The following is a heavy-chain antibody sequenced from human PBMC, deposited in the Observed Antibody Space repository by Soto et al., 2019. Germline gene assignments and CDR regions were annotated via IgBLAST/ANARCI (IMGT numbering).Heavy chain of an antibody. J-gene: IGHJ4*02. Sequence: SETLSLTCTVSGGSISSYYWSWIRQPPGKGLEWIGYIYYSGSTNYNPSLKSRVTISVDTSKNQFSLKLSSVTAADTAVYYCARGRPRGYSYGSLGSPFDYWGQGTLVTVSS. V-gene: IGHV4-59*08. CDR2: IYYSGST. CDR1: GGSISSYY. CDR3: ARGRPRGYSYGSLGSPFDY. D-gene: IGHD5-18*01.